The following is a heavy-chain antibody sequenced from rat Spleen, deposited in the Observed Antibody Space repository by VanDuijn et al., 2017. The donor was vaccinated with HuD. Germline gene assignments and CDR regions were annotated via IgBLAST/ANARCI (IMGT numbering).Heavy chain of an antibody. CDR2: ISTGGGNT. CDR1: GFIFNNYD. V-gene: IGHV5S13*01. CDR3: TRGYVMDA. J-gene: IGHJ4*01. Sequence: EVQLVESGGDLVQPGRSLKLSCAASGFIFNNYDMAWVRQAPTKGLEWIASISTGGGNTYYRDSAKGRFTISRDNAKNTQYLQMDSLRSEDTATYYCTRGYVMDAWGQGASVTVSS.